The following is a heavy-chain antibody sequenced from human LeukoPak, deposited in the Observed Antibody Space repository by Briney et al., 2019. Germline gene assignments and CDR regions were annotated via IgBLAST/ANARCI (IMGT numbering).Heavy chain of an antibody. D-gene: IGHD6-19*01. V-gene: IGHV3-74*01. J-gene: IGHJ4*02. Sequence: PGGSLRISCAAARVTCSSCWRHWGGQAPGKRLVWVSRVNSDGRSTSYADSVKGRFTISRDNAKNTLFLQMNSLRAEDTALYFCARGSGWYHYFDYWGLGTLVTVSS. CDR3: ARGSGWYHYFDY. CDR2: VNSDGRST. CDR1: RVTCSSCW.